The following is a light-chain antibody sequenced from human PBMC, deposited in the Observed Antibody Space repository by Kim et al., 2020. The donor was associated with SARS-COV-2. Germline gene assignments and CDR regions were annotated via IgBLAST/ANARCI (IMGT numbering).Light chain of an antibody. J-gene: IGKJ4*01. CDR3: QQYNSYSLT. CDR2: DAS. Sequence: ASVGDRVTITCRARQSISSWLAWYQQKPGKAPKLLIYDASSLESGVPSRFSGSGSGTEFTLTISSLQPDDFATYYCQQYNSYSLTFGGGTKVDIK. V-gene: IGKV1-5*01. CDR1: QSISSW.